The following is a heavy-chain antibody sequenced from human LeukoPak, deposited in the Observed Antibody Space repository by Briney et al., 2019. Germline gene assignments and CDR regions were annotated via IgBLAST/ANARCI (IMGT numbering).Heavy chain of an antibody. J-gene: IGHJ3*02. V-gene: IGHV3-7*02. D-gene: IGHD1-1*01. Sequence: GGSLRLSCAASGFSFSNSWMSWVRQAPGKGLEWVANIKQDGSEKYCVDSVKGRFTISRDNAKNSLYLQMNSLRAEDTAVYYCARFETSPGGVAFDIWGQGTMVTVSS. CDR2: IKQDGSEK. CDR3: ARFETSPGGVAFDI. CDR1: GFSFSNSW.